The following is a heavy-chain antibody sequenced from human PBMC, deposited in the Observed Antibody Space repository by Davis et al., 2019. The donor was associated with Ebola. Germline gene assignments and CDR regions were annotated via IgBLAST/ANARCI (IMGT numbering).Heavy chain of an antibody. V-gene: IGHV4-34*01. CDR2: INHSGST. CDR1: GGSFSGYY. Sequence: PGGSLRLSCAVYGGSFSGYYWSWIRQPPGKGLEWIGEINHSGSTNYNPSLKSRVTISVDTSKNQFSLKLSSVTAADTAVYYCARGFGGVRGYYYGMDVWGQGTTVTVSS. CDR3: ARGFGGVRGYYYGMDV. D-gene: IGHD3-10*01. J-gene: IGHJ6*02.